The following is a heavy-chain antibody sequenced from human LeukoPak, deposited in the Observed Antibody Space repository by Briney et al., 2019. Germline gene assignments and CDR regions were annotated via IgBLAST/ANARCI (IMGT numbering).Heavy chain of an antibody. CDR3: ARDMTTVSVLEYFDY. J-gene: IGHJ4*02. V-gene: IGHV3-48*03. D-gene: IGHD4-17*01. Sequence: GGSLRLSCAASGFTFSSYEMNWVRQTPGKGLEGVSYISTSGSTIYYADSVKGRFTVSRDNAKNSLYLQMNSLRAEDTAVYYCARDMTTVSVLEYFDYWGQGTLVSVSS. CDR1: GFTFSSYE. CDR2: ISTSGSTI.